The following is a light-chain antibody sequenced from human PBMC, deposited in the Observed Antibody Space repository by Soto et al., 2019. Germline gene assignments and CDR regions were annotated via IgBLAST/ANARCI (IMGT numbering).Light chain of an antibody. CDR3: QQYNTYST. J-gene: IGKJ5*01. CDR1: QSISRW. CDR2: DAS. V-gene: IGKV1-5*01. Sequence: DSQMAESPSSLAASVGARVTRTCRASQSISRWLAWYPQKPGKAPKALIYDASTLRSGVPSRFSGGGSGTEFTLTISSLQPEDFASYYCQQYNTYSTFGHGTRLDI.